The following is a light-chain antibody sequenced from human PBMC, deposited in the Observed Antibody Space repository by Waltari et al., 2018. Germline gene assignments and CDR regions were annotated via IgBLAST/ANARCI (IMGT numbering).Light chain of an antibody. CDR3: QQGSILPLT. J-gene: IGKJ4*01. CDR1: ESVSNY. CDR2: DTS. Sequence: EVVLTQSPVTLSLAAGERATLSCRASESVSNYLAWYQQKPGQSPRLLIYDTSNRATGIPARFSGSGYGTDFTLTINNLEAEDFALYYCQQGSILPLTFGGGTKVEIK. V-gene: IGKV3-11*01.